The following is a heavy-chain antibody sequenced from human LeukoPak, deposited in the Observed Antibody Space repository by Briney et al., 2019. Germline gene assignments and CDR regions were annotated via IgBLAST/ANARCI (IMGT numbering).Heavy chain of an antibody. CDR2: IYYSGST. CDR1: GGSISSGGYY. Sequence: SETLSLTCTVSGGSISSGGYYWSWIRQHPGKGLEWIGYIYYSGSTYYNPSLKSRVTISVDTSENQFSLKLSSVTAADTAVYYCARGYSYGSYYFDYWGQGTLVTVSS. J-gene: IGHJ4*02. CDR3: ARGYSYGSYYFDY. D-gene: IGHD5-18*01. V-gene: IGHV4-31*03.